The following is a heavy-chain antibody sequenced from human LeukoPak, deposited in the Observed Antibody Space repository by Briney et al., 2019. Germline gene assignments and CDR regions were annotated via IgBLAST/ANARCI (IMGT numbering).Heavy chain of an antibody. J-gene: IGHJ6*02. CDR1: GYSFIDYY. Sequence: ASVKVSCKASGYSFIDYYINWVRQAPGQGLEWMGRIKSNGGGTDYARGFQGRVTMTRDTSFRTAYMELKRLRSDDTAAYYCARDKSGNGMDVWGQGTTVIVSS. CDR3: ARDKSGNGMDV. V-gene: IGHV1-2*06. CDR2: IKSNGGGT.